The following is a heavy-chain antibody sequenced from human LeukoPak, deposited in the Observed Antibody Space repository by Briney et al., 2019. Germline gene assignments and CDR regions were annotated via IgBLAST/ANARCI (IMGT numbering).Heavy chain of an antibody. CDR1: GVSIGSHY. V-gene: IGHV4-59*11. CDR3: ARDAY. Sequence: PSETLSLTCTVSGVSIGSHYWSWLRQSPGKGLEWIGCVYNSGTTVYNPSLTGRVTISVDTSKNQYSLNSRSVTAADAAVYYCARDAYWGQGILVTVSS. CDR2: VYNSGTT. J-gene: IGHJ4*02.